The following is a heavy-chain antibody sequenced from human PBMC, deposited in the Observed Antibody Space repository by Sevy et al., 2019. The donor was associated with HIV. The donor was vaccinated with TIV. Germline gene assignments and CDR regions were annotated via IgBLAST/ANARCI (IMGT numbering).Heavy chain of an antibody. D-gene: IGHD6-19*01. V-gene: IGHV3-7*03. J-gene: IGHJ4*02. CDR3: ARVAWYSSNNDY. CDR1: GFTFSGYW. CDR2: IKQDGSEK. Sequence: GESLKISCAASGFTFSGYWMSWVRQAPGKGLEWVANIKQDGSEKYYVDSVKGRFTISRDNAKNSLYLQMNSLRAEDTAVYYCARVAWYSSNNDYWGQGTLVTVSS.